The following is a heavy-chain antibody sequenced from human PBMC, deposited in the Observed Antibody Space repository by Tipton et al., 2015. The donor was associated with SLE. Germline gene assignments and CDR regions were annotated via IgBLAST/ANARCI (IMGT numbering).Heavy chain of an antibody. CDR2: IDYSGST. Sequence: TLSLTCTVSGGSISSNYWTWIRQSPGKGLKWIGDIDYSGSTNYNPSLKSRVTISVDTSKNQFSLKLSPVTAADTALYYCARSGSGWTTATIDYWGQGTLVTVSS. D-gene: IGHD6-19*01. J-gene: IGHJ4*02. CDR1: GGSISSNY. CDR3: ARSGSGWTTATIDY. V-gene: IGHV4-59*12.